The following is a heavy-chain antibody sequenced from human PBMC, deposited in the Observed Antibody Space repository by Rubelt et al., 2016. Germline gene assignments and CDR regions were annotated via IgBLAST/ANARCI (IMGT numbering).Heavy chain of an antibody. V-gene: IGHV3-49*03. J-gene: IGHJ5*02. CDR3: TPWLVDWFDP. D-gene: IGHD6-19*01. Sequence: EVQLVESGGGLVQPGRSLRLSCTASGFTFGDYAMSWFRQAPGKGLEWVGFIRSKAYGGTTDSAGFVKGRFTISREYSKSIAYLQMNSLKTEDTSVYYCTPWLVDWFDPWGQGTLVTVSS. CDR2: IRSKAYGGTT. CDR1: GFTFGDYA.